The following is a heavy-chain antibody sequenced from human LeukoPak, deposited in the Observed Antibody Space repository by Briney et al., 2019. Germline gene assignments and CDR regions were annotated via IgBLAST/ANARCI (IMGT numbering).Heavy chain of an antibody. Sequence: SETLSLTCTVSGYSITSYYWSWIRQPPGKGLEWIGYIFYSGNTGYNPSLKSRVTISVDTSRNQFSLKLDSVTAADTAVYYCARVFRRDGYFDYWGQGTLVTVSS. J-gene: IGHJ4*02. V-gene: IGHV4-59*01. CDR3: ARVFRRDGYFDY. CDR2: IFYSGNT. D-gene: IGHD5-24*01. CDR1: GYSITSYY.